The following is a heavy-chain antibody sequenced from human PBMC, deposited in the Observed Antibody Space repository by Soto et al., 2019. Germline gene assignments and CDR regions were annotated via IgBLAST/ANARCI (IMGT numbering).Heavy chain of an antibody. Sequence: PSETLSLTCVGSNFSISSGYYWGWIRQSPGKGLEWIASIYRSGATSYNPSLKSRVTISVDPSKNQFSLMLTAVTAADTAVYYCARTHSGSYYSVFNYWGRGSLVTVS. CDR3: ARTHSGSYYSVFNY. J-gene: IGHJ4*02. CDR2: IYRSGAT. D-gene: IGHD1-26*01. CDR1: NFSISSGYY. V-gene: IGHV4-38-2*01.